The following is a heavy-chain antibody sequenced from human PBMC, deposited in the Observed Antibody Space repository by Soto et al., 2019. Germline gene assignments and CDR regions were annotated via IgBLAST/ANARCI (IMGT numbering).Heavy chain of an antibody. CDR1: GFSFSSYD. J-gene: IGHJ4*02. CDR3: ARDRQQLVIDY. CDR2: VSYDGSNK. V-gene: IGHV3-30-3*01. Sequence: GGSLRLSCAASGFSFSSYDMHWVRQPPGKGLEWVAVVSYDGSNKYYADSVKGRFTISRDNAKNSLYLQMNSLRAEDTAVYYCARDRQQLVIDYWGQGTLVTVSS. D-gene: IGHD6-13*01.